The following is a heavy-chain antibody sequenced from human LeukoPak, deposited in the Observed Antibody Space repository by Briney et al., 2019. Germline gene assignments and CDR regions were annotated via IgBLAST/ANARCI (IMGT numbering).Heavy chain of an antibody. Sequence: SETLSLTCTVSGGSISSGGYYWSWIRQPPGKGLEWIGYIYHSGSTYYNPSLKSRVTISVDRSKNQFSLKLSSVTAADTAVYYCARGQVTALNLWGQGTLVTVSS. CDR1: GGSISSGGYY. V-gene: IGHV4-30-2*01. CDR3: ARGQVTALNL. J-gene: IGHJ4*02. D-gene: IGHD2-21*02. CDR2: IYHSGST.